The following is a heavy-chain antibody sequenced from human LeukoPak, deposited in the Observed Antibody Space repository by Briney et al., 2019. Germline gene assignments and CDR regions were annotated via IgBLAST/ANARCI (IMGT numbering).Heavy chain of an antibody. J-gene: IGHJ4*02. Sequence: GGSLRLSCAASGFTFSNYWMSWVRQAPGKGLEWVGNIKPDGSEKSYVDSVKARFTISRDNAKNSLFLQINNLRAEDTAVYYCARDDAAVAGGPYWGQGTLVTVSS. CDR2: IKPDGSEK. CDR1: GFTFSNYW. CDR3: ARDDAAVAGGPY. V-gene: IGHV3-7*05. D-gene: IGHD6-19*01.